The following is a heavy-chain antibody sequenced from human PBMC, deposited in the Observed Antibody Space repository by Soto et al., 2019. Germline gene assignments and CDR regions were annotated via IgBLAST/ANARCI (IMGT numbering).Heavy chain of an antibody. CDR3: AGGYRQSGYSSSWVFDY. CDR2: IFYSGST. J-gene: IGHJ4*02. V-gene: IGHV4-31*03. D-gene: IGHD6-13*01. Sequence: QVQLQESGPGLVKPSQTLSLICTVSGGSINSGGYYWNWIRQHPGKGLEWIGYIFYSGSTYYNPFLRVRVTISADTSENQFSLNLSSVTAADTAVYFCAGGYRQSGYSSSWVFDYWGQGTLVNVSS. CDR1: GGSINSGGYY.